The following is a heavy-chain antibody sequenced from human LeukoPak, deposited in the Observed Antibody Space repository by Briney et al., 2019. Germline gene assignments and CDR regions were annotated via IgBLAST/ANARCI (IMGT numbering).Heavy chain of an antibody. CDR2: INPNSGGT. J-gene: IGHJ4*02. Sequence: ASVKVSCKASGYTFTGYYMHWVRQAPGQGLEWMGWINPNSGGTNYAQKFQGRVTMTRDTSIRTAYMELSRLRSDDTAVYYCARACSSTSCYRNWGQGTLVTVSS. V-gene: IGHV1-2*02. CDR3: ARACSSTSCYRN. D-gene: IGHD2-2*02. CDR1: GYTFTGYY.